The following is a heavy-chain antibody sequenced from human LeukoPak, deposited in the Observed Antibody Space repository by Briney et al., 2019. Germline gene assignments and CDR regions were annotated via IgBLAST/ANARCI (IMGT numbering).Heavy chain of an antibody. V-gene: IGHV3-73*01. CDR3: TRRIIAARPDYYGMDV. Sequence: GGSLRLPCAASGFTFSGSAMHWVRQASGKGLEWVGRIRSKANSYATGYAASVKGRFTISRDDSKNTAYLQMNSLKTEDTAVYYCTRRIIAARPDYYGMDVWGQGTTVTVSS. D-gene: IGHD6-13*01. CDR2: IRSKANSYAT. CDR1: GFTFSGSA. J-gene: IGHJ6*02.